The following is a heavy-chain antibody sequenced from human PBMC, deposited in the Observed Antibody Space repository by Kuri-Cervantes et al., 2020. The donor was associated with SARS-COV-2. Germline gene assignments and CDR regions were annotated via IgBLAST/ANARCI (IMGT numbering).Heavy chain of an antibody. CDR1: GFTFSSYW. J-gene: IGHJ2*01. CDR2: INSDGSST. V-gene: IGHV3-74*01. CDR3: ARGDQELGMVWYFDL. D-gene: IGHD7-27*01. Sequence: GESLKISCAASGFTFSSYWMHWVRQAPGKGLVWVSRINSDGSSTSYADPVKGRFAISRDNAKNMLYLQMNSLRAEDTAVYYCARGDQELGMVWYFDLWGRGTLVTVSS.